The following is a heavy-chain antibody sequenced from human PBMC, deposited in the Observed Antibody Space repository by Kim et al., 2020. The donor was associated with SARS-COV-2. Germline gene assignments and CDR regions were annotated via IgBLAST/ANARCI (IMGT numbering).Heavy chain of an antibody. D-gene: IGHD3-3*01. CDR2: INHSGST. CDR1: GGSFSGYY. J-gene: IGHJ6*02. V-gene: IGHV4-34*01. CDR3: ARGHAIFGVVIGDYYYGMDV. Sequence: SETLSLTCAVYGGSFSGYYWSWIRQPPGKGLEWIGEINHSGSTNYNPSLKSRVTISVDTSKNQFSLKLSSVTAADTAVYYCARGHAIFGVVIGDYYYGMDVWGQGTTVTVSS.